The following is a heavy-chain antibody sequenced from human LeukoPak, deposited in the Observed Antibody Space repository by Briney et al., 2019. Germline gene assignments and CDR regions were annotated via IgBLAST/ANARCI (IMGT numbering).Heavy chain of an antibody. CDR3: ARDLAVARNWYFDL. CDR2: INPSGGST. Sequence: ASVKVSCKASGYTFTSYYMQGVRQAPGQGVEGMGIINPSGGSTRYAQKFQGRVTMTRDTSTSTVYMELSSLRSEDTAVYYCARDLAVARNWYFDLWGRGTLVTVSS. D-gene: IGHD6-19*01. V-gene: IGHV1-46*03. CDR1: GYTFTSYY. J-gene: IGHJ2*01.